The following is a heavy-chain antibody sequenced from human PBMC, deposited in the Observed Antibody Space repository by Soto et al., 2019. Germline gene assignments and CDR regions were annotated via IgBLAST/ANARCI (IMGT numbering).Heavy chain of an antibody. J-gene: IGHJ6*02. D-gene: IGHD6-13*01. CDR1: GGSVSSDTHY. Sequence: PSETLSLTCTVSGGSVSSDTHYWGWIRQPPGKGLEWIGSIYYSGSTYYNPSLKSRVTISVDTSKNQFSLKLSSVTAADTAVYYCARRPYSSSYHGMDVWGQGTTVTVSS. CDR2: IYYSGST. CDR3: ARRPYSSSYHGMDV. V-gene: IGHV4-39*01.